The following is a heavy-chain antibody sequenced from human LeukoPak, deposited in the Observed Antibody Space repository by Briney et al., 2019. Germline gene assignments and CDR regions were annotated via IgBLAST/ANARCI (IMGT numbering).Heavy chain of an antibody. V-gene: IGHV3-9*01. CDR1: GFTFDDYA. D-gene: IGHD3-22*01. Sequence: GGSLRLSCAASGFTFDDYAMHWVRQAPGKGLEWVSGISWNSGSIGYADSVKGRFTISRDNAKNSLYLQMNSLRAEDTALYYCAKARYSSPYSGYEYYDSSGYYESDYWGQGTLVTVSS. CDR3: AKARYSSPYSGYEYYDSSGYYESDY. CDR2: ISWNSGSI. J-gene: IGHJ4*02.